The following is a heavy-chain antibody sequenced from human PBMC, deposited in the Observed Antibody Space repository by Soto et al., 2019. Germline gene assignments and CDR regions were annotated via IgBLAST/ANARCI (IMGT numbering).Heavy chain of an antibody. CDR3: AKSPSRAPYGMDV. CDR1: GFPFSMYA. V-gene: IGHV3-23*01. J-gene: IGHJ6*02. CDR2: ISGSVDST. Sequence: PGPSLRLSRAASGFPFSMYAMTWVRQAPWKGLEWVSAISGSVDSTDYADSVKGRFTISRDNSKKTVYLEMNSLRVEDTAVYHCAKSPSRAPYGMDVWGQGTTVTVSS. D-gene: IGHD6-6*01.